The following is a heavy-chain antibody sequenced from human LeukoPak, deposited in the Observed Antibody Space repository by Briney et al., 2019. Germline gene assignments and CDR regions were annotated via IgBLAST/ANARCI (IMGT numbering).Heavy chain of an antibody. CDR2: ISYDGSNK. CDR1: GFTFSSYA. CDR3: TRNRESTKYSGSQKVYYFDN. V-gene: IGHV3-30-3*01. J-gene: IGHJ4*01. D-gene: IGHD1-26*01. Sequence: PGGSLRLSCAASGFTFSSYAMHWVREAPGKELEGVAVISYDGSNKYYADSEKGLFTTLRDYSKNSLYLQMTSLRAEDTAEYYCTRNRESTKYSGSQKVYYFDNWGQGTMVTVSS.